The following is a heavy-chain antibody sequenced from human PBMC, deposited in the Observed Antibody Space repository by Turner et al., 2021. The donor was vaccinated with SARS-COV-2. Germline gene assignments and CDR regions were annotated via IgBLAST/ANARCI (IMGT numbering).Heavy chain of an antibody. CDR3: AGWLAPTNDAFEI. V-gene: IGHV3-23*01. CDR1: GFMFANYD. J-gene: IGHJ3*02. D-gene: IGHD6-19*01. Sequence: EVQLLESGGGLVQPGGSLRLACAASGFMFANYDMSWVRQVPGKGLEYVSSINYNGGYTFYADSVKGRFSISRDNSDNTLYLQMNSLRADDSAKYYCAGWLAPTNDAFEIWGQGTMVTVSS. CDR2: INYNGGYT.